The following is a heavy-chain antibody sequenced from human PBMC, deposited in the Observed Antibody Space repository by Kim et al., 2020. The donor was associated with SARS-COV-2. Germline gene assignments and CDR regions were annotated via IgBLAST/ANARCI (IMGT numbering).Heavy chain of an antibody. V-gene: IGHV4-39*01. D-gene: IGHD3-22*01. Sequence: SETLSLTCTVSGGSISSSSYYWGWIRQPPGKGLEWIGSIYYSGSTYYNPSLKSRVTISVDTSKNQFSLKLSSVTAADTAVYYCARGLTMIAVVIPGGWFDPWGQGTLVTVSS. J-gene: IGHJ5*02. CDR2: IYYSGST. CDR3: ARGLTMIAVVIPGGWFDP. CDR1: GGSISSSSYY.